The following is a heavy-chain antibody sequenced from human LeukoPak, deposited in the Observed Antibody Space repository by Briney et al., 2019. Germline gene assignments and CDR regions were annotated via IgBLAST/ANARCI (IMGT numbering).Heavy chain of an antibody. CDR3: ARNKWYSSSWHRFDY. J-gene: IGHJ4*02. V-gene: IGHV1-2*02. D-gene: IGHD6-13*01. CDR1: GYTFTGYY. CDR2: INPNSGGT. Sequence: ASVKVSCKASGYTFTGYYMHWVRQDPGQGLEWMGWINPNSGGTNYAQKFQGRVTMTRDTSISTAYMELSRLRSDDTAVYYCARNKWYSSSWHRFDYWGQGTLVTVSS.